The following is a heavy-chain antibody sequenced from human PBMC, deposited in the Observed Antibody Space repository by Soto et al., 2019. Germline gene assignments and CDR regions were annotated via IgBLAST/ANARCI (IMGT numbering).Heavy chain of an antibody. CDR2: ISASGDRT. Sequence: EVQLLESGGGLAQPGESLRLSCAASGFSFGSYAMSWVRQAPGKGLEWVSGISASGDRTYYADSVKGRFSISRDSSKNTLYMEMDSLRAEDTALYYCGKDPNGDYVCAFDMRGQGTMVTVSS. CDR3: GKDPNGDYVCAFDM. J-gene: IGHJ3*02. D-gene: IGHD4-17*01. V-gene: IGHV3-23*01. CDR1: GFSFGSYA.